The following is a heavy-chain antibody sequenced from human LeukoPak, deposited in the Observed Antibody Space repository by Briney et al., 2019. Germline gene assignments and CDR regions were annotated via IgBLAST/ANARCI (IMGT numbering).Heavy chain of an antibody. CDR1: GFTFRSHA. CDR3: AIVHCRRTTCPRTFVP. D-gene: IGHD2-2*01. CDR2: ISASGNDT. Sequence: GGSLRLSCAASGFTFRSHAMSWVRQAPGKGLEWVSAISASGNDTYYADSVKGRFTISRDNSENTLFLQMDNLRVEDTAVYYCAIVHCRRTTCPRTFVPWGEGTLVSVSS. V-gene: IGHV3-23*01. J-gene: IGHJ5*02.